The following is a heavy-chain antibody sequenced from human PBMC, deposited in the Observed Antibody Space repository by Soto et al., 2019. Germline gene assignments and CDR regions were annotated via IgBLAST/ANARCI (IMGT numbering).Heavy chain of an antibody. CDR2: IYYSGST. Sequence: SETLSLTCTVSGGSISSGGYYWSWIRQHPGKGLEWIGYIYYSGSTYYNPTLKSRVTISVDTSKNQFSLKLSSVTAADTAVYYCAREGSTVTTSNWFDPWGQGTLVTVSS. V-gene: IGHV4-31*03. J-gene: IGHJ5*02. D-gene: IGHD4-17*01. CDR3: AREGSTVTTSNWFDP. CDR1: GGSISSGGYY.